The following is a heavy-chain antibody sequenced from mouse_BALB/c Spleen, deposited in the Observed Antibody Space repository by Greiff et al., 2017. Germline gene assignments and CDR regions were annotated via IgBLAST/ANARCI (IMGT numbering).Heavy chain of an antibody. V-gene: IGHV5-6-5*01. CDR3: ARDGYYGFYAMDY. J-gene: IGHJ4*01. CDR2: ISSGGST. D-gene: IGHD2-3*01. CDR1: GFTFSSYA. Sequence: EVNVVESGGGLVKPGGSLKLSCAASGFTFSSYAMSWVRQTPEKRLEWVASISSGGSTYYPDSVKGRFTISRDNARNILYLQMSSLRSEDTAMYYCARDGYYGFYAMDYWGQGTSVTVSS.